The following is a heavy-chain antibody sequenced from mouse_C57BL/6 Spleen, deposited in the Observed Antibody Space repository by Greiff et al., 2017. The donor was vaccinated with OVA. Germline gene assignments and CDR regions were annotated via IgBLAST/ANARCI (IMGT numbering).Heavy chain of an antibody. J-gene: IGHJ3*01. V-gene: IGHV1-78*01. D-gene: IGHD2-4*01. Sequence: QVQLQQSDAELVKPGASVKISCKVSGYTFTDHTIHWMKQRPEQGLEWIGYIYPRDGSTKYNEKFKGKATLTADKSSSTAYMQLNSLTSEDSAVYFCAREGDYDYDAAAWFAYWGQGTLVTVSA. CDR2: IYPRDGST. CDR1: GYTFTDHT. CDR3: AREGDYDYDAAAWFAY.